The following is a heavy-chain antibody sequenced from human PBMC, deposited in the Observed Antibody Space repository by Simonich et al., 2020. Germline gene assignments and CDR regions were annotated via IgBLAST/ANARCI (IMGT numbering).Heavy chain of an antibody. D-gene: IGHD1-1*01. CDR1: GGSFSGYY. CDR3: AGGKGWKNAFDI. Sequence: QVQLQQWGAGLLKPSETLSLTCAVYGGSFSGYYWSWTRQPPGKGLEWIGEINHSGSTNYNPSLKSRVTISVDTSKNQFSLKLSSVTAADTAVYYCAGGKGWKNAFDIWGQGTMVTVSS. CDR2: INHSGST. V-gene: IGHV4-34*01. J-gene: IGHJ3*02.